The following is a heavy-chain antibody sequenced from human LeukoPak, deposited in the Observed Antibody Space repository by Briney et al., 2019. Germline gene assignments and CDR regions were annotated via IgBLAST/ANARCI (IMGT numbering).Heavy chain of an antibody. J-gene: IGHJ4*02. D-gene: IGHD2-15*01. CDR2: ITGRGGTT. V-gene: IGHV3-23*01. Sequence: GGSLRLSCAASGFSFSSYAMNWVRQAPGKGLEWVSAITGRGGTTHYADSVEGRFTISRDNSRNTLYLQMNSLRAEDTAVYYCAKSGRYCSDSGCYSSYFDYWGQGTLVTVSS. CDR3: AKSGRYCSDSGCYSSYFDY. CDR1: GFSFSSYA.